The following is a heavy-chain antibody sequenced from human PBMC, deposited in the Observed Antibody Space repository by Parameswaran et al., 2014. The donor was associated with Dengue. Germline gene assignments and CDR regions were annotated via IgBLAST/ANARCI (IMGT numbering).Heavy chain of an antibody. CDR2: ISKSGGAT. Sequence: RWIRQPPGKGLEWVSGISKSGGATYYADSVKGRFTISRDNSKNTLYLQMNSLRAEDTAVYYCAKVEWEYDILTHYSGIFDYWGQGTLVTVSS. V-gene: IGHV3-23*01. CDR3: AKVEWEYDILTHYSGIFDY. J-gene: IGHJ4*02. D-gene: IGHD3-9*01.